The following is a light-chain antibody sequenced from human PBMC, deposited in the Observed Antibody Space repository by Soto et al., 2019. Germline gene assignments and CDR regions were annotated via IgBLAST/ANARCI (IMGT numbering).Light chain of an antibody. Sequence: ALQITQSPSSFSASTGARVPITCRASQGISSYLAWFQQKQGKAPTLLIYAASTLQSGVPSRFRGSGSGTDLPITISSLKSEDFETYYCQQYYSYPRTFGQGTKVDIK. V-gene: IGKV1-8*01. CDR1: QGISSY. CDR2: AAS. J-gene: IGKJ1*01. CDR3: QQYYSYPRT.